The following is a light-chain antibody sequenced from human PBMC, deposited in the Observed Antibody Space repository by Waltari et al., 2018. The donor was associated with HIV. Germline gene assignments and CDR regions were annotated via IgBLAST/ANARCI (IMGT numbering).Light chain of an antibody. CDR1: SSHIDNNY. Sequence: QSVLTQSPSTSGTPGQRVTISCSGSSSHIDNNYVSWFQQVPGTAPQLLIFRNTQRPSGVSDRFSGSVSGTSASLAISGLRSEDEADYYCAVWDDSLSAQLFGGGTKLTVL. V-gene: IGLV1-47*01. CDR2: RNT. CDR3: AVWDDSLSAQL. J-gene: IGLJ3*02.